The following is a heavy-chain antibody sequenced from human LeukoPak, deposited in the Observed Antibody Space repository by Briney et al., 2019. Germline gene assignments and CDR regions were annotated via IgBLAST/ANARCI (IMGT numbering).Heavy chain of an antibody. Sequence: PGGSLRLSCAASGFAFSDYEMNWVRQAPGKGLEWVSNIGSSGRTIFYADSVKGRFSTSRDNGKNSLYLQMNSLRVEDTAIYYCASRRDYWGQGTLVTVSS. CDR1: GFAFSDYE. J-gene: IGHJ4*02. CDR2: IGSSGRTI. V-gene: IGHV3-48*03. CDR3: ASRRDY.